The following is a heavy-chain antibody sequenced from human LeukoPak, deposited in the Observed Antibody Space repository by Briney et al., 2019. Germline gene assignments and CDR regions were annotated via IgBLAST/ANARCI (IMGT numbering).Heavy chain of an antibody. Sequence: SETLSLTCTVSGGSISSGGYYGSWIRQHPGKGLEWIGYIYYSGSTYYNPSLKSRVTISVDTSKNQFSLKLSSVTAADTAVYYCARGDEPRSKRELLSSFDYWRQGTLVTVSS. J-gene: IGHJ4*02. CDR3: ARGDEPRSKRELLSSFDY. CDR2: IYYSGST. CDR1: GGSISSGGYY. D-gene: IGHD1-26*01. V-gene: IGHV4-31*03.